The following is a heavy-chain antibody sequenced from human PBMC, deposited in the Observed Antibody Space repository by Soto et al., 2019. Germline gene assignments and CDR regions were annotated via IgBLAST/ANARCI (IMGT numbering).Heavy chain of an antibody. CDR1: GYTFTSSD. CDR3: ARGASP. V-gene: IGHV1-8*01. Sequence: QVQLVQSGAEVKKPGASVKVSCKASGYTFTSSDINWVRQATGQGLEWMGWMNPNTGNTGYAQKFQGRITLTRSTSISTAYFELSSLNSDDSAVYYCARGASPLGQGTLVTVSS. J-gene: IGHJ5*02. CDR2: MNPNTGNT.